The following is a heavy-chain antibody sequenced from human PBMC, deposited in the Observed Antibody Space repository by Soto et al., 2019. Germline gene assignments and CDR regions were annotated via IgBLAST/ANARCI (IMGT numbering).Heavy chain of an antibody. D-gene: IGHD1-26*01. V-gene: IGHV4-59*01. CDR2: IYYSGST. CDR3: AKGWRSGSYYGMDV. Sequence: SETLSLTCTVSGGSISSYYWSWIRQPPGKGLEWIGYIYYSGSTNYNPSLKSRVTISVDTSKNQFSLKLSSVTAADTAVYYCAKGWRSGSYYGMDVWGQGTTVTVSS. CDR1: GGSISSYY. J-gene: IGHJ6*02.